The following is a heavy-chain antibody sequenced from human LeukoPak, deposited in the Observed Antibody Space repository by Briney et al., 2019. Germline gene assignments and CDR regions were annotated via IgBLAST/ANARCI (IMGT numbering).Heavy chain of an antibody. D-gene: IGHD2-2*01. V-gene: IGHV3-23*01. CDR1: GFTFSSYA. J-gene: IGHJ4*02. Sequence: GGSLRLSCAASGFTFSSYAMSWVRQAAGKGLEWVSAISGSGGSTYYADSVKGRFTISRDNSKNTLYLQMNSLRAEDTAVYYCAKDLDCSSTSCYPDYWGQGTLVTVSS. CDR3: AKDLDCSSTSCYPDY. CDR2: ISGSGGST.